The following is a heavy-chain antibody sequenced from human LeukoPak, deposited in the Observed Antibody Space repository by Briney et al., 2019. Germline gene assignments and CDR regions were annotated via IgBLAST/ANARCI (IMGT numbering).Heavy chain of an antibody. V-gene: IGHV1-69*04. J-gene: IGHJ4*02. CDR3: AIAAAGTGGYYFDY. CDR1: GGTFSSYA. Sequence: GSSVKVSCKASGGTFSSYAISWVRQAPGQGLEWMGRIIPILGIANYAQKFQGRVTITADKSTSTAYMELSSLRSEDTAVYYCAIAAAGTGGYYFDYWGQGTLVTVSS. D-gene: IGHD6-13*01. CDR2: IIPILGIA.